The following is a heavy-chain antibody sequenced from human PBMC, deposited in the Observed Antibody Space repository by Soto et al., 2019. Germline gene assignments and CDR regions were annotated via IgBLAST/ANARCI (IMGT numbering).Heavy chain of an antibody. V-gene: IGHV4-59*01. CDR2: ISHSGLT. J-gene: IGHJ6*03. Sequence: PSETLSLTCIVSGVSISSGYCTWIRQSPGKGPEWIGCISHSGLTHYRASLQSRVAMSVETSKNQFSLHLSSVTAADTAFYYCAGGGSIVVATRRLMDVWGKGTTVTVSS. CDR3: AGGGSIVVATRRLMDV. D-gene: IGHD3-22*01. CDR1: GVSISSGY.